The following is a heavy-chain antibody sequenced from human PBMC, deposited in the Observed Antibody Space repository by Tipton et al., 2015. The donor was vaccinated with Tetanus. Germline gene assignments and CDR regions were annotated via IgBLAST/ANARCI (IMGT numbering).Heavy chain of an antibody. J-gene: IGHJ5*02. V-gene: IGHV4-39*02. Sequence: LRLSCTVSGGSISDKKYYWGWIRQSPGKGLEWIASIYFEGSTYYSPSLRSRVTIAVDTSQNLFSLTLPSVTAADTAIYYCARHLYGYWFDPWGQGDLVTVSS. D-gene: IGHD5-18*01. CDR2: IYFEGST. CDR1: GGSISDKKYY. CDR3: ARHLYGYWFDP.